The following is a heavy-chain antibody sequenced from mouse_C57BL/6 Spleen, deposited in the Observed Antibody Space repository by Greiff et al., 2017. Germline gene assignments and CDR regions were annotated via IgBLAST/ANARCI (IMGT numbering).Heavy chain of an antibody. CDR2: IDPSSGYT. CDR3: ARYYYGSSGENYFDY. D-gene: IGHD1-1*01. J-gene: IGHJ2*01. Sequence: QVQLQQSGAELAKPGASVKLSCKASGYTFTSYWMHWVTQRPGQGLEWIGYIDPSSGYTKYNQKFKDKATLTADNSSSTAYMQMSSLTYEDSAVYYCARYYYGSSGENYFDYWGQGTTLTVSS. CDR1: GYTFTSYW. V-gene: IGHV1-7*01.